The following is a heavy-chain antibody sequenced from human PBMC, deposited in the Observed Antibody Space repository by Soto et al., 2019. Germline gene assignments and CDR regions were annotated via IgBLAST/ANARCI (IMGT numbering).Heavy chain of an antibody. CDR3: VKSRGGNNFDFFD. Sequence: GSLRLSCSASGFTFSSYAMHWVRQALGKGLQYISGVRGNGDPPFYADSVKGRFTISRDNSKNTLYLQMTGVSADDAAVYYCVKSRGGNNFDFFDWGQGTLVTVSS. V-gene: IGHV3-64D*06. CDR1: GFTFSSYA. J-gene: IGHJ4*02. D-gene: IGHD5-12*01. CDR2: VRGNGDPP.